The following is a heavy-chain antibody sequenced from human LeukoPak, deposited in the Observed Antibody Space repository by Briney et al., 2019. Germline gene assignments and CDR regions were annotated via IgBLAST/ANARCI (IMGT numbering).Heavy chain of an antibody. J-gene: IGHJ4*02. CDR2: IKQDGSEK. D-gene: IGHD5-18*01. V-gene: IGHV3-7*04. Sequence: GGSLRLSCAASGFTFSSYWMSWVRQAPGKGLEWVANIKQDGSEKYYVDSVKGRFTISRDNAKNSLYLQMNSLRAEDTAVYYCARGWIQLWPKLVYYFDYWGQGTLVTVSS. CDR1: GFTFSSYW. CDR3: ARGWIQLWPKLVYYFDY.